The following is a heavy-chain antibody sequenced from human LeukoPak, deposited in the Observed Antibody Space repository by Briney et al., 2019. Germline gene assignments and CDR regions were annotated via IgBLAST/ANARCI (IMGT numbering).Heavy chain of an antibody. Sequence: PSETLSLTCTVSGGSISSGGYYWSWIRQPPGKGLEWIGYTYYSGSTNYNPSLKSRVTISVDTSKNQFSLKLSSVTAADTAVYYCARAWGKYFDYWGQGTLVTVSS. D-gene: IGHD3-16*01. J-gene: IGHJ4*02. CDR3: ARAWGKYFDY. V-gene: IGHV4-61*08. CDR1: GGSISSGGYY. CDR2: TYYSGST.